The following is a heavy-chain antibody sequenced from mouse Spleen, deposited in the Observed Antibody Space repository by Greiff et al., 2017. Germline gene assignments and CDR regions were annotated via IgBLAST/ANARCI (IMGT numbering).Heavy chain of an antibody. CDR1: GFSLTSYG. CDR2: IWSDGST. V-gene: IGHV2-6-1*01. Sequence: QVQLKETGPGLVAPSQSLSITCTVSGFSLTSYGVHWVRQPPGKGLEWLVVIWSDGSTNYNSALKSRLSISKDNSKSQVFLKMNSLQTDDTAMYYCARQDGYGSSYRFAYWGQGTLVTVSA. D-gene: IGHD1-1*01. J-gene: IGHJ3*01. CDR3: ARQDGYGSSYRFAY.